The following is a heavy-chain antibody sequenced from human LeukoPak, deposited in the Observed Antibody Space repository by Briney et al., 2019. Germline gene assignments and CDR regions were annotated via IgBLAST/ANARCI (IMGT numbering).Heavy chain of an antibody. CDR2: ISAYNGNT. CDR1: GYTFSSYG. J-gene: IGHJ4*02. Sequence: ASVKVSCKASGYTFSSYGISWVRQAPGQGLEWMGWISAYNGNTNYAQKFQGRVTMTTDTSTTTAYMEVRSLTSDDTAVYYCARGSAMAQKQLVRHFDSWGQGTLVIVSS. V-gene: IGHV1-18*01. CDR3: ARGSAMAQKQLVRHFDS. D-gene: IGHD6-6*01.